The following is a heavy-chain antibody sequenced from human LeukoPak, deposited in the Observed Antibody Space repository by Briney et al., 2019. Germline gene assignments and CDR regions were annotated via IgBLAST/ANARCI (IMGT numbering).Heavy chain of an antibody. Sequence: GGSLRLSCAASGFTFSSYGMHWVRQAPGKGLEWVSVIYSGGSTYYADSVKGRFTISRDNSKNTLYLQMNSLRAEDTAVYYCARGSDSSGYYHWGQGTLVTVSS. D-gene: IGHD3-22*01. CDR1: GFTFSSYG. J-gene: IGHJ4*02. CDR3: ARGSDSSGYYH. V-gene: IGHV3-66*01. CDR2: IYSGGST.